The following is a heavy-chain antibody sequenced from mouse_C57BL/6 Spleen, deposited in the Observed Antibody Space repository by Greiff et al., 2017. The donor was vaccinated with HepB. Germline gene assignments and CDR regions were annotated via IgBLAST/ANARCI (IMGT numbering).Heavy chain of an antibody. CDR3: ARSGGNYPAWFAY. J-gene: IGHJ3*01. D-gene: IGHD2-1*01. CDR2: IYPYNGVS. Sequence: VQLQQSGPELVKPGASVKISCKASGYSFTGDYMHWVKQSHGNILDWIGYIYPYNGVSSYNQKFKGKATLTVDKSSCTAYMELRSLPSEDSAVYYCARSGGNYPAWFAYWGQGTLVTVSA. V-gene: IGHV1-31*01. CDR1: GYSFTGDY.